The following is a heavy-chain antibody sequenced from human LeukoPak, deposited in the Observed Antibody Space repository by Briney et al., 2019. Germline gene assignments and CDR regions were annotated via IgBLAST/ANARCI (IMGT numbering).Heavy chain of an antibody. V-gene: IGHV3-23*01. D-gene: IGHD3-22*01. Sequence: PGGSLTLSCAPSGLTFSSYAMRSVRHPPGEGLECVLAISGSGANTYHAPSVTGRFTISRDNSKNTLYLKMNSLRAEDTAVYYCATAGSSGYDAYFDYWGQGTLVTVSS. J-gene: IGHJ4*02. CDR1: GLTFSSYA. CDR2: ISGSGANT. CDR3: ATAGSSGYDAYFDY.